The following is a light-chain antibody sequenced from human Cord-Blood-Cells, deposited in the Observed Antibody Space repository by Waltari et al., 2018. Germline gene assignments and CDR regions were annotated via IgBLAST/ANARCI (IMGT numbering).Light chain of an antibody. J-gene: IGKJ2*01. Sequence: DIHMTQSPSSLSASVRDRVTITCRASQSISSYLNWYQQKPGKSPKLLIYAASSLQSGGPSRSSGSGSGTDFTLTISSLQAEDFATYDCQQSYSTPYTFCQGTKLDIK. CDR3: QQSYSTPYT. CDR1: QSISSY. CDR2: AAS. V-gene: IGKV1-39*01.